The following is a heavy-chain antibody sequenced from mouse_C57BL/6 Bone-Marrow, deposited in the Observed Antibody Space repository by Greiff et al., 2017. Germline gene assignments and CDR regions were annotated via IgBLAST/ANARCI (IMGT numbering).Heavy chain of an antibody. CDR1: GYTINSYW. J-gene: IGHJ4*01. D-gene: IGHD1-1*01. V-gene: IGHV1-5*01. Sequence: EVQLQESGTVLARPGASVKMSCKTSGYTINSYWMHWVKQRPGQGLAWIGAIYPGNSDTSYNQKFQGKDKLTAVTSANTACIESISLTNEDSAGYYCKSFYYYVRSYARRYAMDYWGQGTSVTVSS. CDR2: IYPGNSDT. CDR3: KSFYYYVRSYARRYAMDY.